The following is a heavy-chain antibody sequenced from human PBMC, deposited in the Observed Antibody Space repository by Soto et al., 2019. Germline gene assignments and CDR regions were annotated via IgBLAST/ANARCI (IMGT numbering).Heavy chain of an antibody. CDR3: ARVSDKGPGLFIIRDFYYYMDV. V-gene: IGHV1-18*01. D-gene: IGHD3-10*01. Sequence: GASVKVSCKASGYTFTSYGISWVRQAPGQGLEWMGWISAYNGNTNYAQRLQGRVTMTTDTSTSTAYMELRSLRSDDTAVYYCARVSDKGPGLFIIRDFYYYMDVWGKGTTVTVSS. CDR2: ISAYNGNT. J-gene: IGHJ6*03. CDR1: GYTFTSYG.